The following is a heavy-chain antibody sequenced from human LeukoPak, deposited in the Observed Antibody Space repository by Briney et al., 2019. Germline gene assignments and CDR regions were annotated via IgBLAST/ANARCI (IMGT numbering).Heavy chain of an antibody. CDR2: INPNSGGT. J-gene: IGHJ5*02. Sequence: ASVKVSCKASGYTFTSYGISWVRQAPRQGLEWMGWINPNSGGTNYAQKFQGRVTMTRDTSISTAYMELSRLRSDDTAVYYCARANDYVWGSYRPWGQGTLVTVSS. V-gene: IGHV1-2*02. D-gene: IGHD3-16*02. CDR3: ARANDYVWGSYRP. CDR1: GYTFTSYG.